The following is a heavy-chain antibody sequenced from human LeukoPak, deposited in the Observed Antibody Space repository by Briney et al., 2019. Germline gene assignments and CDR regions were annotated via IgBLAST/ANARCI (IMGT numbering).Heavy chain of an antibody. Sequence: SETLSLTCTVSGVSINSPSHYWAWIRQPPGKGLQWIGSVHYSGNTYYSPSLKSRVTLSVDTSTNRFSLKLSSVTAADTAVYYCARQDTDFGLVWFGDRNFPAWFDPWGQGTLVTVSS. J-gene: IGHJ5*02. CDR2: VHYSGNT. CDR1: GVSINSPSHY. CDR3: ARQDTDFGLVWFGDRNFPAWFDP. V-gene: IGHV4-39*01. D-gene: IGHD3-10*01.